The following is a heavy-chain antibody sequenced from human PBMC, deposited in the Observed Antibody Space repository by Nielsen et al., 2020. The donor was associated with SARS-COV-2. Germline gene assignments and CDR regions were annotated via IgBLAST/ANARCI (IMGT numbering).Heavy chain of an antibody. CDR2: ISYDGSNK. J-gene: IGHJ4*02. D-gene: IGHD3-16*01. CDR1: GFTFSSYG. Sequence: GESLKISCAASGFTFSSYGMHWVRQAQGKGLEWVAVISYDGSNKYYADSVKGRFTISRDNSKNTLYLQMNSLRAEDTAVYYCAKVGSPRGVGGGPFDYWGQGTLVTVSS. CDR3: AKVGSPRGVGGGPFDY. V-gene: IGHV3-30*18.